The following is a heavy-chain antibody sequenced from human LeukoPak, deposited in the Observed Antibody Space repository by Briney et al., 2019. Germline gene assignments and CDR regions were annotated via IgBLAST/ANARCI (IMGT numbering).Heavy chain of an antibody. V-gene: IGHV4-34*01. Sequence: INHSGSTNYNPSLKSRVPIPVDTSKHQFSLKLSSVTAADTAVYYCARVRAAAGFNWFDPWGQGTLVTVSS. CDR3: ARVRAAAGFNWFDP. D-gene: IGHD6-13*01. CDR2: INHSGST. J-gene: IGHJ5*02.